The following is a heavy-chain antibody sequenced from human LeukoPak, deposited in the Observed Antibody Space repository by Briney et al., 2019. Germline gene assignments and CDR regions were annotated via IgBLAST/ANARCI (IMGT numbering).Heavy chain of an antibody. Sequence: GGSLRLSCAASGFTFSSHGMNWVRQAPGKGLEWVSGISPSGGITYYTDSVKGRFTISRDNSKNTQSLQMNSLRAEDTAVYYCARSGSGYLRYYFDYWGQGTLVTVSS. CDR1: GFTFSSHG. J-gene: IGHJ4*02. D-gene: IGHD5-12*01. CDR2: ISPSGGIT. CDR3: ARSGSGYLRYYFDY. V-gene: IGHV3-23*01.